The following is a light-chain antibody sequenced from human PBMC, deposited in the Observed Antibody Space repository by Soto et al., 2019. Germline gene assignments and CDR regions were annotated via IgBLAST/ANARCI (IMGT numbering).Light chain of an antibody. Sequence: QSVLTQPPSVSGAPGQGVTISCTGSSSNIGAGFDVHWYQHLPGTAFKLLIYGNTNRPSGVPDRFSGSKSGTSASLVITGLQAEDEADYYCQSYDTSLSGYVVFDGGTKLTVL. J-gene: IGLJ2*01. V-gene: IGLV1-40*01. CDR1: SSNIGAGFD. CDR2: GNT. CDR3: QSYDTSLSGYVV.